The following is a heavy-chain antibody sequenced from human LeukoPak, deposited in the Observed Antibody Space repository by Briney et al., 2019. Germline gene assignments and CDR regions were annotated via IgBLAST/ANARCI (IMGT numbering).Heavy chain of an antibody. CDR1: GFTFSSYA. V-gene: IGHV3-23*01. CDR3: AKGLCGGDCYVYYYYYGMDV. D-gene: IGHD2-21*02. CDR2: ISGSGGST. J-gene: IGHJ6*02. Sequence: GGSLRLSCAASGFTFSSYAMGWVRQAPGKWLEWVSAISGSGGSTYYADSVKGRFTISRDNSKNTLYLQMNSLRAEDTAVYYCAKGLCGGDCYVYYYYYGMDVWGQGTTVTVSS.